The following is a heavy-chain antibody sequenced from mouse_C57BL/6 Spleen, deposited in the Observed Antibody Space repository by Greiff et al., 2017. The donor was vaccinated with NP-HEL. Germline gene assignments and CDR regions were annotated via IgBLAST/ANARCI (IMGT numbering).Heavy chain of an antibody. V-gene: IGHV1-64*01. CDR1: GYTFTSYW. CDR3: ARGGELRRAMDY. CDR2: IHPNSGST. D-gene: IGHD1-1*01. Sequence: QVHVKQPGAELVKPGASVKLSCKASGYTFTSYWMHWVKQRPGQGLEWIGMIHPNSGSTNYNEKFKSKATLTVDKSSSTAYMQLSSLTSEDSAVYYCARGGELRRAMDYWGQGTSVTVSS. J-gene: IGHJ4*01.